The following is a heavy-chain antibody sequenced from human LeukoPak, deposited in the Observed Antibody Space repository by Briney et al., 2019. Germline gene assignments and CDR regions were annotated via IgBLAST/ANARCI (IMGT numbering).Heavy chain of an antibody. CDR2: ISSSSSSYI. Sequence: GGSLRLSCAASGFTFSSYSMNWVRQAPGKGLEWVSSISSSSSSYIYYADSVKGRFTISRDNAKNSLYLQMSSLRAEDTAVYYCARDLRLAACSSAFDIWGQGTMVTVSS. D-gene: IGHD6-6*01. V-gene: IGHV3-21*06. CDR1: GFTFSSYS. CDR3: ARDLRLAACSSAFDI. J-gene: IGHJ3*02.